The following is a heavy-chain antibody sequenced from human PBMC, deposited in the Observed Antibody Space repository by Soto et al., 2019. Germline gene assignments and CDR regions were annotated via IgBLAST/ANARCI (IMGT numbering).Heavy chain of an antibody. J-gene: IGHJ4*02. Sequence: QVPLVQSGAEVKKPGASVKVSCKVSGYTLTELSMHWVRQAPGKGLEWMGGFDPEDGETIYAQKFQGRVTMTEDTSTDTAYMELSSLRSEDTAVYYCATVPFPAPCSGGSCYTFDYWGQGTLVTVSS. D-gene: IGHD2-15*01. CDR2: FDPEDGET. V-gene: IGHV1-24*01. CDR1: GYTLTELS. CDR3: ATVPFPAPCSGGSCYTFDY.